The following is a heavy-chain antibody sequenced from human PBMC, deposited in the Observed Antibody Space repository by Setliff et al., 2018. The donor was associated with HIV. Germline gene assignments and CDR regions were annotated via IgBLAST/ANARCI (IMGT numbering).Heavy chain of an antibody. CDR1: GGSFSGDY. CDR3: ARAQTGSVGRYYHHYMDV. CDR2: INQSGST. Sequence: SETLSLTCAVSGGSFSGDYWNWIRQSPGKGLEWIGEINQSGSTNYNPSLKSRVYISMDRSKNQFSLKLSSVTAADTAVYYCARAQTGSVGRYYHHYMDVWGKGTLVTVS. J-gene: IGHJ6*03. V-gene: IGHV4-34*01. D-gene: IGHD1-26*01.